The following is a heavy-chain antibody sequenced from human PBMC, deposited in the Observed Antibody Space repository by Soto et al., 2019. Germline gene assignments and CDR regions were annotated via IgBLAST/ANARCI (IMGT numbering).Heavy chain of an antibody. CDR3: AKSPYYDYIWGSYLGYYFDY. D-gene: IGHD3-16*01. Sequence: GGSLRLSCAASGFTFSSYAMSWVRQAPGKGLEWVSAISGSGGSTYYADSVKGRFTISRDNSKNTLYLQMNSLRAEDTAVYYGAKSPYYDYIWGSYLGYYFDYWGQGTLVTVSS. V-gene: IGHV3-23*01. J-gene: IGHJ4*02. CDR2: ISGSGGST. CDR1: GFTFSSYA.